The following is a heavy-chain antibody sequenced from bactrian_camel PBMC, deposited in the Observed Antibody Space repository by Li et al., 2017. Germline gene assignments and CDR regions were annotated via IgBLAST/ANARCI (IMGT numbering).Heavy chain of an antibody. CDR3: ATGLYTVARGTGY. CDR1: GYTYDHYC. D-gene: IGHD7*01. Sequence: HVQLVESGGGSVQSGGSLRLSCTASGYTYDHYCKAWFRQAPGKEREGVAIIYNGGGSTYYADSVKGRFSISQDRAKNTMSLKMNSLKSEDTALYYCATGLYTVARGTGYWGQGTQVTVS. V-gene: IGHV3S1*01. CDR2: IYNGGGST. J-gene: IGHJ4*01.